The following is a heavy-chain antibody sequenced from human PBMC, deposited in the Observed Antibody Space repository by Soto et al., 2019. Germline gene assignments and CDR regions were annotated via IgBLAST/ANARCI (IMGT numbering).Heavy chain of an antibody. D-gene: IGHD3-22*01. V-gene: IGHV3-7*05. CDR2: IKQEGSEK. CDR3: ARERENSGYDYYYYYGMDV. Sequence: EVQLVESGGGLVQPGGSLRLSCAASGFTFSSDWMSWVLQAPGKGLEWVANIKQEGSEKYYVDSVKGRFTISRDNAKNSLYLQMNSLRAEDTAVYYCARERENSGYDYYYYYGMDVWGQGTTVTVSS. J-gene: IGHJ6*02. CDR1: GFTFSSDW.